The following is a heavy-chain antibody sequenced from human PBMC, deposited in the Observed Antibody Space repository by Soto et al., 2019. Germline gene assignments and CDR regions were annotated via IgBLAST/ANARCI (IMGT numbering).Heavy chain of an antibody. J-gene: IGHJ4*02. CDR2: IIPLTETP. V-gene: IGHV1-69*01. D-gene: IGHD6-13*01. CDR3: AIGTRSSWSCDF. Sequence: QVQVVQSGAEVKKPGCSVKVSCKASGGTFSDYAISWVRQAPGQGLEWMGGIIPLTETPVYAQTVQGRLTISADEVTSVAYMELSTLRSDDTAVYYCAIGTRSSWSCDFWGQGTLVTVSS. CDR1: GGTFSDYA.